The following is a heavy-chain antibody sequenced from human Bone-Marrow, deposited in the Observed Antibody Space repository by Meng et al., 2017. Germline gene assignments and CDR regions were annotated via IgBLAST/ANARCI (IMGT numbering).Heavy chain of an antibody. D-gene: IGHD6-6*01. CDR1: GFTFSSYA. CDR2: ISYDGSNK. Sequence: GESLKISCAASGFTFSSYAMHWVRQAPGKGLEWVAVISYDGSNKYYADSVKGRFTISRDNSKNTLYLQMNSLRAEDTAVYYCARGDGEYSTIDWGQGNRVNGFS. J-gene: IGHJ4*02. V-gene: IGHV3-30*01. CDR3: ARGDGEYSTID.